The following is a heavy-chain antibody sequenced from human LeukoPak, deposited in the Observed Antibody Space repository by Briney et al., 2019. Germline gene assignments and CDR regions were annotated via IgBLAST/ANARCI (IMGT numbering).Heavy chain of an antibody. D-gene: IGHD4-17*01. V-gene: IGHV3-9*01. J-gene: IGHJ4*02. CDR2: ISWNSGSI. CDR1: GFTFDDYA. CDR3: ARGWDYGDYFDY. Sequence: QPGRSLRLSCAASGFTFDDYAIHWVRQVPGKGLEWVSGISWNSGSIGYADSVKGRFTISRDNAKNSLYLQMNSLRAEDTAVYYCARGWDYGDYFDYWGQGTLVTVSS.